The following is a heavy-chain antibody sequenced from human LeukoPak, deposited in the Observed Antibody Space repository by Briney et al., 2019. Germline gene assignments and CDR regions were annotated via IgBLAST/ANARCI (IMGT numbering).Heavy chain of an antibody. V-gene: IGHV3-21*01. D-gene: IGHD5-12*01. CDR2: ISSSSSYI. J-gene: IGHJ6*02. CDR1: GVTFSSYS. CDR3: ARDIVATIDYYYYYYGMDV. Sequence: GGSLRLSCAASGVTFSSYSMNWVRQAPGKGLEWVSSISSSSSYIYYADSVKGRFTISRDNAKNSLYLQMNSLRAEDTAVYYCARDIVATIDYYYYYYGMDVWGQGTTVTVSS.